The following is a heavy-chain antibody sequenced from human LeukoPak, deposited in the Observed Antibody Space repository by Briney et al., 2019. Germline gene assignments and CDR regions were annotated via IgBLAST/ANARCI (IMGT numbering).Heavy chain of an antibody. CDR3: ARVATVNCFDY. J-gene: IGHJ4*02. D-gene: IGHD4-11*01. V-gene: IGHV4-34*01. CDR2: INHSGST. CDR1: SGSFSGYY. Sequence: SETLSLTCAVYSGSFSGYYWSWIRQPPGKGLEWIGEINHSGSTNYNPSLKSRVTISVDTSKNQFSLKLSSVTAADTAVYYCARVATVNCFDYWGQGTLVTVSS.